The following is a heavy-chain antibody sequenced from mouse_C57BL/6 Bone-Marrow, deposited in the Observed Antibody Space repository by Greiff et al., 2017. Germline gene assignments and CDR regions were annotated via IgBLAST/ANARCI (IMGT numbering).Heavy chain of an antibody. CDR2: IYPGDGDT. CDR1: GYAFSSYW. V-gene: IGHV1-80*01. CDR3: ASGYYGSSYGWYFDV. D-gene: IGHD1-1*01. Sequence: VQLQQSGAELVKPGASVKISCKASGYAFSSYWMNWVKQRPGKGLEWIGQIYPGDGDTNYNGKFKGKATLTADKSSSTAYMQLSSLTSEDSAVYFGASGYYGSSYGWYFDVWGTGTTVTVSS. J-gene: IGHJ1*03.